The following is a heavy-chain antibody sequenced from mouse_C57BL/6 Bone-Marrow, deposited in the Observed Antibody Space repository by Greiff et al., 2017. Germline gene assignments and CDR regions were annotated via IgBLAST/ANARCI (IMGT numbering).Heavy chain of an antibody. CDR1: GYTFTDYY. CDR3: ARGGLTTVVDFDY. J-gene: IGHJ2*01. CDR2: IYPGSGNT. V-gene: IGHV1-76*01. D-gene: IGHD1-1*01. Sequence: QVQLQQSGAELVRPGASVKLSCKASGYTFTDYYINWVKQRPGQGLEWIARIYPGSGNTYYNEKFKGKATLTAEKSSSTAYMQLSSLTSEDSAVYFCARGGLTTVVDFDYWGQGTTLTVSS.